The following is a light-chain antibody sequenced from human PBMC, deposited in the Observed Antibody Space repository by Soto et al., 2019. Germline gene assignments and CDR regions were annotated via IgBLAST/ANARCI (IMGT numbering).Light chain of an antibody. V-gene: IGKV3-20*01. CDR1: QTVSSSY. J-gene: IGKJ1*01. CDR2: GAS. CDR3: QHYGSSPST. Sequence: EIVLTQSPGTLSLSPGERATLSCRASQTVSSSYLAWYQQKPGQAPRLLIYGASSRDTGIPDRFSGSGSGTDFILTISRLEPEDFAVYHCQHYGSSPSTFGQGTKVDIK.